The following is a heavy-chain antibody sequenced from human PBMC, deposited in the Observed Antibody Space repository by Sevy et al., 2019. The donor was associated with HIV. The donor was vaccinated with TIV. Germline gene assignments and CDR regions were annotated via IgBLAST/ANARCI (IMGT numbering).Heavy chain of an antibody. CDR3: ADGSGIKVFAGSDNGHYDF. V-gene: IGHV3-23*01. Sequence: GGSLRLSCVASGFIFSNYAMSWVRQAPGKGLEWVSSIGGSGNVTYYADSVKGRFTIARDNSKNTLFLQMNSLRVEETAVYYCADGSGIKVFAGSDNGHYDFWGQGTLVTVSS. CDR1: GFIFSNYA. J-gene: IGHJ4*02. D-gene: IGHD3-10*01. CDR2: IGGSGNVT.